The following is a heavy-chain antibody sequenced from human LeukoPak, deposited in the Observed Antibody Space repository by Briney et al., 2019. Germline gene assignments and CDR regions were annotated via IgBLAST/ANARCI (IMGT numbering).Heavy chain of an antibody. CDR3: ARGEYSESSRFDY. V-gene: IGHV4-39*07. D-gene: IGHD2/OR15-2a*01. CDR2: IYHSGST. CDR1: GGSISSSSYY. Sequence: PSETLSLTCTVSGGSISSSSYYWGWIRQSPGKGLEWIGIIYHSGSTYYNPSLKGRVTISVDTSKNVFSLNLNSVTAADTAVYYCARGEYSESSRFDYWGQGTLVTVSS. J-gene: IGHJ4*02.